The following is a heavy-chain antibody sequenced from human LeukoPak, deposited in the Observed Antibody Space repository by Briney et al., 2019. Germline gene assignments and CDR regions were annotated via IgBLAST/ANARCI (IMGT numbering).Heavy chain of an antibody. CDR1: GGSISSGGYS. J-gene: IGHJ6*02. V-gene: IGHV4-31*01. CDR3: ARLGGPHYYYYDMEV. Sequence: SETLSLTCSVSGGSISSGGYSWSSIRQHRGKGLDWTGYSYYSVSTYYNRSRKSQVTISFQPAKNRVSLALISVPAADTAVYSGARLGGPHYYYYDMEVWGQGTTVTVSS. CDR2: SYYSVST.